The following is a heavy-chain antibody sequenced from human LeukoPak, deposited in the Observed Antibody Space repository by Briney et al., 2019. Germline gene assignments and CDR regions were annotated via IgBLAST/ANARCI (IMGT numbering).Heavy chain of an antibody. Sequence: GETLSLACAASGFTFSDYYMNWIRLAPPTGLEWVSYISSSSGYTNYADSVKGRFAISSDNANNSLYLQMKSLRADATAVDYWARDKAAAAGHWGQETLVSVSS. CDR2: ISSSSGYT. J-gene: IGHJ4*02. D-gene: IGHD6-13*01. CDR3: ARDKAAAAGH. CDR1: GFTFSDYY. V-gene: IGHV3-11*05.